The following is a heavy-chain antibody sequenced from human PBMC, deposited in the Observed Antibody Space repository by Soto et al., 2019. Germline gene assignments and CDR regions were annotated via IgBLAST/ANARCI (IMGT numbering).Heavy chain of an antibody. V-gene: IGHV4-30-4*01. D-gene: IGHD3-16*02. CDR1: GGSISSGDYY. J-gene: IGHJ4*02. CDR3: ARVRRSIMITFGGVIALYYFDY. Sequence: SETLSLTCTVSGGSISSGDYYWSWIRQPPGKGLEWIGCIYYSGSTYCNPSLKSRVTISVDTSKNQFSLKLSSVTAADTAVYYCARVRRSIMITFGGVIALYYFDYWGQGTLVTVSS. CDR2: IYYSGST.